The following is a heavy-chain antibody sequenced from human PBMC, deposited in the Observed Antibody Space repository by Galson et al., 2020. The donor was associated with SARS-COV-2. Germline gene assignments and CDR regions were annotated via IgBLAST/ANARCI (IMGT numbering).Heavy chain of an antibody. J-gene: IGHJ4*02. CDR3: EKDLRYYGSGTPLSY. CDR1: GFTFSSYG. V-gene: IGHV3-33*06. Sequence: GGSLRLSCAASGFTFSSYGMHWVRQAPGKGLEWVAVIWYDGSNKYYADSVKGRFTISRDNSKNTLYLQMNSLRAEDTAVYYCEKDLRYYGSGTPLSYWGQGTLVTVSS. CDR2: IWYDGSNK. D-gene: IGHD3-10*01.